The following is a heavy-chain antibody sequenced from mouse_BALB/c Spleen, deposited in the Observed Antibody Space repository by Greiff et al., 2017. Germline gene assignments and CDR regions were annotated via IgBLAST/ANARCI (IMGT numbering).Heavy chain of an antibody. CDR1: GYTFTSYW. CDR3: TVGALTGYFDY. J-gene: IGHJ2*01. V-gene: IGHV1S22*01. CDR2: LFPGSGST. D-gene: IGHD1-1*01. Sequence: LQQPGSELVRPGASVKLSCKASGYTFTSYWIHRVKQRHGQGLEWIGNLFPGSGSTNYDEKFKNKGTLTVDTSSTTAYMHLSSLTSEDSAVYYCTVGALTGYFDYWGQGTTLTVSS.